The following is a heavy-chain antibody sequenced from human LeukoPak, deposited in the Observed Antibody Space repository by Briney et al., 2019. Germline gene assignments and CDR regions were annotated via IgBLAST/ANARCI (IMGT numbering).Heavy chain of an antibody. CDR3: AREMHGILTGYAFDI. CDR2: IYYSGST. CDR1: GGSISSYY. Sequence: SETLSLTCTVSGGSISSYYWSWIRQPPGKGLEWIGYIYYSGSTNYNPSLKSRVTISVDTSKNQFSLKLSSVTAADTAVYYCAREMHGILTGYAFDIWGQGTMVTVSS. D-gene: IGHD3-9*01. V-gene: IGHV4-59*01. J-gene: IGHJ3*02.